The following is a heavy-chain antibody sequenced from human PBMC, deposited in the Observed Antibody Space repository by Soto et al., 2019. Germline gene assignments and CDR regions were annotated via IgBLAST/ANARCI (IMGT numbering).Heavy chain of an antibody. J-gene: IGHJ4*02. CDR1: GGSFSGYY. Sequence: QVQLQQWGAGLLKPSETLSLTCAVYGGSFSGYYWSWIRQPPGKGLEWIGEINHSGSTNYNPSLKGRVTRSVDTYKNQCSRKLSSETAADTAVYYCASTTPVTEIPYYFDYWGQGTLVTVST. CDR3: ASTTPVTEIPYYFDY. CDR2: INHSGST. D-gene: IGHD4-17*01. V-gene: IGHV4-34*01.